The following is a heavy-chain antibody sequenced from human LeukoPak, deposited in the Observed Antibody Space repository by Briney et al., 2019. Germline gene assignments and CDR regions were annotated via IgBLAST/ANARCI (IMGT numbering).Heavy chain of an antibody. CDR1: GYTFTGYY. Sequence: ASVKVSCKASGYTFTGYYMHWVRQAPGQGVEWMGWVNPNSGDTNYAQKFQGRVTMPRDTSISTAYMELSRLRSDDTAVYYCAKGTAMIYYFDYWGQGTLVTVSS. D-gene: IGHD3/OR15-3a*01. J-gene: IGHJ4*02. CDR3: AKGTAMIYYFDY. V-gene: IGHV1-2*02. CDR2: VNPNSGDT.